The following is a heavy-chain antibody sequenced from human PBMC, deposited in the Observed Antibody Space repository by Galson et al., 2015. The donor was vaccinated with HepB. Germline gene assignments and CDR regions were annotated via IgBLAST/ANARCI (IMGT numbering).Heavy chain of an antibody. V-gene: IGHV4-31*03. CDR1: GGSISSGGYY. CDR3: ARSMVQGVTYNNWFDP. D-gene: IGHD3-10*01. J-gene: IGHJ5*02. Sequence: TLSLTCTVSGGSISSGGYYWSWIRQHPGKGLEWIGYIYYSGSTYYNPSLKSRVTISVDTSKNQFSLKLSSVTAADTAVYYCARSMVQGVTYNNWFDPWGQGTLVTVSS. CDR2: IYYSGST.